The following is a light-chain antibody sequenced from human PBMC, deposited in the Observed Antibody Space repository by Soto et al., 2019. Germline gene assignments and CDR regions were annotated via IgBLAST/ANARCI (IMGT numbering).Light chain of an antibody. CDR3: SSYTSSSTWV. CDR2: EIN. Sequence: QSALTQPPSASGSPGQSVTISCTGTSSDVGAYDYVSWYQQHPGKAPKLMIYEINKRPSGVPDRFSGSKSGNTASLTVSGLQTEDEADYYCSSYTSSSTWVFGGGTK. V-gene: IGLV2-8*01. CDR1: SSDVGAYDY. J-gene: IGLJ3*02.